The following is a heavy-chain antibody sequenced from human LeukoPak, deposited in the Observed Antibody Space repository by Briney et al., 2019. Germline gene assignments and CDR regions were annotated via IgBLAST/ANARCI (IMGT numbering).Heavy chain of an antibody. CDR2: ISGGGGIT. J-gene: IGHJ6*03. CDR3: AKYGVDCSSTSCYPLYYMDV. Sequence: PGGSLSLSCAASGFTFDSYAMTWVRQAPGKGLEWVSSISGGGGITNYADSVKGWFTISRDNSKYTLFLQMNSLRAEDTAVYYCAKYGVDCSSTSCYPLYYMDVWGKGTTVTVSS. CDR1: GFTFDSYA. D-gene: IGHD2-2*01. V-gene: IGHV3-23*01.